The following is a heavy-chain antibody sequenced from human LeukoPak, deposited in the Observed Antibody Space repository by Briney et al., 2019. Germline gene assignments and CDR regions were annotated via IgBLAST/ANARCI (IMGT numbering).Heavy chain of an antibody. J-gene: IGHJ4*02. V-gene: IGHV3-7*01. Sequence: PGGSLRLSCAASGFTFSSYWMSWVRQAPGKGRELVANIKQDGSEKYYVDSVKGRFTISRDNAKNSLYLQMHSLRAEDTAVYYCARNQRRLDYWGQGTLVTVSS. CDR3: ARNQRRLDY. CDR1: GFTFSSYW. D-gene: IGHD1-14*01. CDR2: IKQDGSEK.